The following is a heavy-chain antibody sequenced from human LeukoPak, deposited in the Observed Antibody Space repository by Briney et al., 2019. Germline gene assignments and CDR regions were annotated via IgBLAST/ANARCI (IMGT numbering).Heavy chain of an antibody. CDR3: ARGLPHYGSGSYPN. Sequence: GASVKVSCKASGYTFTSYDINWMRQATGQGLEWMGWMNPNSGNTGYAQKFQGRVTMTRNTSISTAYMELSSLRSEDTAVYYCARGLPHYGSGSYPNWGQGTLVTVSS. J-gene: IGHJ4*02. CDR1: GYTFTSYD. CDR2: MNPNSGNT. D-gene: IGHD3-10*01. V-gene: IGHV1-8*01.